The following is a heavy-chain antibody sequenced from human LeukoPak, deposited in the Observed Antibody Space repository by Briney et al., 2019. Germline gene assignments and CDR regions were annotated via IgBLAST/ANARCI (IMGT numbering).Heavy chain of an antibody. CDR2: IYYSGST. D-gene: IGHD3-22*01. Sequence: PSETLSLTCTVSGGSISSYYWSWIRQPPGKGLEWIGYIYYSGSTNYNPSLKSRVTISVDTSKNQFSLKLSSVTAADTAVYYCARGQRNYYDSSGYPLKLWGQGTLVTVSS. CDR1: GGSISSYY. V-gene: IGHV4-59*12. CDR3: ARGQRNYYDSSGYPLKL. J-gene: IGHJ4*02.